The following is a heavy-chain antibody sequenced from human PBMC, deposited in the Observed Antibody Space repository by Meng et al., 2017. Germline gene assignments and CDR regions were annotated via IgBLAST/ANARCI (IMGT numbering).Heavy chain of an antibody. V-gene: IGHV1-2*06. CDR2: INPNSGGT. D-gene: IGHD5-24*01. J-gene: IGHJ3*02. CDR1: GYTFTGYY. Sequence: ASEKVSCKASGYTFTGYYMHWVRQAPGQGLEWMGRINPNSGGTNYAQKFQGRVTMTRDTSISTAYMELSRLRSDDTAVYYCARVASRDGYIDAFDIWGQGTMVTVSS. CDR3: ARVASRDGYIDAFDI.